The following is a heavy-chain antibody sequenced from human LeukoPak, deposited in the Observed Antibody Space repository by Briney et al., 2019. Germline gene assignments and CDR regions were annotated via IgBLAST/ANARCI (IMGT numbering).Heavy chain of an antibody. D-gene: IGHD3-22*01. V-gene: IGHV4-59*01. J-gene: IGHJ4*02. Sequence: SETLSLTCAVYGGSFSGYYWSWIRQPPGKGLEWIGYIYYSGSTNYNPSLKSRVTISVDTSKNQFSLKLSSVTAADTAVYYCARGLLDYLDYWGQGTLVTVSS. CDR1: GGSFSGYY. CDR3: ARGLLDYLDY. CDR2: IYYSGST.